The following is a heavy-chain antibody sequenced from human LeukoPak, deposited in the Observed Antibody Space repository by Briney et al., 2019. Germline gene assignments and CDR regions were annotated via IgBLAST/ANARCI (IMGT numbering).Heavy chain of an antibody. V-gene: IGHV4-30-2*01. CDR1: GGSISSGGYS. J-gene: IGHJ5*02. D-gene: IGHD6-13*01. CDR3: ARWVAAPGKNRFDP. Sequence: LSLTCAVSGGSISSGGYSWSWIRQPPGKGLEWIGYIYHSGSTYYNPSLKSRVTISVDRSKNQFSLKLSSVTAADTAVYYCARWVAAPGKNRFDPWGQGTLVTVSS. CDR2: IYHSGST.